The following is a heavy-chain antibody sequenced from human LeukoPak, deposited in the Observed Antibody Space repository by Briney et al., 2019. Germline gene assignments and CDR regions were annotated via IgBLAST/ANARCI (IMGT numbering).Heavy chain of an antibody. CDR2: IKSKTDGGTT. V-gene: IGHV3-15*01. Sequence: PGGSLRLSCAASGFTFSNAWMSWVRQAPGKGLEWVGRIKSKTDGGTTDYAAPVKGRFTISRDDSKNTPYLQMNSLKTEDTAVYYCTTDISIELELPIDYWGQGTLVTVSS. J-gene: IGHJ4*02. CDR1: GFTFSNAW. CDR3: TTDISIELELPIDY. D-gene: IGHD1-7*01.